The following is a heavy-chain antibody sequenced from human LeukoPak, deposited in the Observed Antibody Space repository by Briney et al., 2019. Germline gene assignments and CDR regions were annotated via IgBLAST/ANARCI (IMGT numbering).Heavy chain of an antibody. D-gene: IGHD3-9*01. CDR1: GGSISSTSYY. CDR2: IYYTGTT. CDR3: ARDPGQYYSILTGYSDY. Sequence: SETLSLICNVSGGSISSTSYYWGWIRQPPGKGLEWLGNIYYTGTTYYNPSLKSRVTISVDTSNNQFSLRLRSVTAADTAIYYCARDPGQYYSILTGYSDYWGQGTLVTVSS. J-gene: IGHJ4*02. V-gene: IGHV4-39*07.